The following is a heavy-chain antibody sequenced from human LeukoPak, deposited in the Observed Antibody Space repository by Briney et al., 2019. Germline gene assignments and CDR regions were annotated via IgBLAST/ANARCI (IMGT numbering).Heavy chain of an antibody. CDR2: ISGSGGST. CDR1: GFTFSSYA. V-gene: IGHV3-23*01. J-gene: IGHJ4*02. Sequence: GGSLRLSCAASGFTFSSYAMGWVRQAPGKGLEWVSAISGSGGSTYYADSVKGRFTISRDNSKNTLYLQMNSLRAEDTAVYYCAQTTVVTYAGDYWGQGTLVTVSS. D-gene: IGHD4-17*01. CDR3: AQTTVVTYAGDY.